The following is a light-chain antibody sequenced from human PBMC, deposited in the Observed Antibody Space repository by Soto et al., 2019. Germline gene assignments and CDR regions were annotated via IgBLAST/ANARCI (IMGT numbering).Light chain of an antibody. J-gene: IGLJ1*01. CDR1: SSDVGGYNY. V-gene: IGLV2-14*01. CDR2: AVS. Sequence: QSALTHPASVSGSPGQSITISCTGTSSDVGGYNYVSWYQQHPGKAPKLMIYAVSNRPSGVSNRFSGSKSGNTATLTISGLPAEDEADYYCQSYDSRLSAHVFGTGTKLTVL. CDR3: QSYDSRLSAHV.